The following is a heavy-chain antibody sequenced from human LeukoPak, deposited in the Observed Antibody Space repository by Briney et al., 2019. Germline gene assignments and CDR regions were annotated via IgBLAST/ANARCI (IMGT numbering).Heavy chain of an antibody. J-gene: IGHJ6*02. CDR1: GYTFTSYG. Sequence: ASVKVSCKASGYTFTSYGISWVRQAPGQGLEWMGWISAYNGNTNYAQKLQGRVTMTTDTSTSTAYMELRSLRSDDTAMYYCARDNYYDILTGFLRIYYYYGMDVWGQGTTVTVSS. V-gene: IGHV1-18*01. CDR3: ARDNYYDILTGFLRIYYYYGMDV. D-gene: IGHD3-9*01. CDR2: ISAYNGNT.